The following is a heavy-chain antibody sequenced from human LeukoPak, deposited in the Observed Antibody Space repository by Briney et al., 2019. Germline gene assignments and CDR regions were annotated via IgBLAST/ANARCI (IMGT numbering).Heavy chain of an antibody. Sequence: SVKVSCKASGCTFSSYAISWVRQAPGQGLEWMGRIIPIVGIANYAQKFQGRVTITADKSTSTAYMELSSLRSEDTAVYYCASSAYAYHDAFDIWGQGTMVTVSS. CDR2: IIPIVGIA. J-gene: IGHJ3*02. V-gene: IGHV1-69*04. CDR1: GCTFSSYA. CDR3: ASSAYAYHDAFDI. D-gene: IGHD3-16*01.